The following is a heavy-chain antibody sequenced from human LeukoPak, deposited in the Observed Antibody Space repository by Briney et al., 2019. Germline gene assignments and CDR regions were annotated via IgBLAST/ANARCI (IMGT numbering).Heavy chain of an antibody. CDR1: GFTFRDYY. J-gene: IGHJ2*01. V-gene: IGHV3-11*01. D-gene: IGHD3-22*01. CDR3: ARDYDSSGYTGYFDL. CDR2: ISSSGSTI. Sequence: GGSLRLSCAASGFTFRDYYMSWIRQAPGKGLEWVSYISSSGSTIYYADSVKGRFTISRDNAKNSLYLQMNSLRAEDTAVYYCARDYDSSGYTGYFDLWGRGTLVTVSS.